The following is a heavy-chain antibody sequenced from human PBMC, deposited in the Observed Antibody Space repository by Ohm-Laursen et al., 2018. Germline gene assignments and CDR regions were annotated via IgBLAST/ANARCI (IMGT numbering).Heavy chain of an antibody. Sequence: SDTLSLTCTVSGASISSYYWSWIRQPPGKGLEWIGYIYYTGSTNYSPSLKSRVTISLDTSKTQSSLKLSSVTAADTAIYFCARFRDGYSPLDYWGQGTLVTVSS. V-gene: IGHV4-59*07. CDR3: ARFRDGYSPLDY. D-gene: IGHD5-24*01. CDR1: GASISSYY. CDR2: IYYTGST. J-gene: IGHJ4*02.